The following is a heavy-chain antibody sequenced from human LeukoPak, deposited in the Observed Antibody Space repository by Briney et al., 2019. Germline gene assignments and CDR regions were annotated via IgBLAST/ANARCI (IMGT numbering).Heavy chain of an antibody. J-gene: IGHJ4*02. D-gene: IGHD6-13*01. Sequence: PSETLSLTCTVSGGSISGNNYYWSWIRQPAGKGLEWIGHIYTSGSTNYNPSLKSRVTISVDTSKNQFSLKLSSVTAADTAVYYCARLQQTGNYWGQGTLVTVSS. CDR1: GGSISGNNYY. CDR3: ARLQQTGNY. CDR2: IYTSGST. V-gene: IGHV4-61*09.